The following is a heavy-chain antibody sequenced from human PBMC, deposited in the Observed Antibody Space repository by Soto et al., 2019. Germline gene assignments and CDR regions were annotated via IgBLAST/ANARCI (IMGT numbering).Heavy chain of an antibody. CDR1: GGSVSGYY. D-gene: IGHD3-10*01. V-gene: IGHV4-34*01. CDR3: ARGSILLWFGELWRSYYFDH. Sequence: QVQLQQWGAGRLKPTETLSLTCAVYGGSVSGYYWSWIRQPPEKGLERIGEINHSGSTNYNRSLKSRVTISVDTSKMPFSLKLSSVTATDTAVHYCARGSILLWFGELWRSYYFDHWGQGTLVTVSS. CDR2: INHSGST. J-gene: IGHJ4*02.